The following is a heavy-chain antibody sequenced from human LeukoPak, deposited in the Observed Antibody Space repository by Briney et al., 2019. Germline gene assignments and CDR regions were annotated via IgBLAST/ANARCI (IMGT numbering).Heavy chain of an antibody. CDR2: ITSSGSAI. CDR3: ARAINDAFDI. CDR1: GFTFSNAW. Sequence: PGGSLRLSCAASGFTFSNAWMNWVRQAPGKGLEWVSYITSSGSAIYSADSVKGRFTISRDNARNLLYLQMNSLRPEDTAVYYCARAINDAFDIWGQGTMVTISS. V-gene: IGHV3-11*04. D-gene: IGHD2-2*01. J-gene: IGHJ3*02.